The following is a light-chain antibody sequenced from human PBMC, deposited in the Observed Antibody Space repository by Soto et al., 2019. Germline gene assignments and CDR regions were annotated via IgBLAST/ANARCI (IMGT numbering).Light chain of an antibody. Sequence: EIVLAESPGTLSLYPGESATLSCRAIQSVTSSYIAWYQQKPGQAPRLLIYRASTRATGIPARFSGSGSETEFTLTISSLQSEDFAVYYCQQYNNWPPLTFGGGTKVDI. CDR3: QQYNNWPPLT. CDR1: QSVTSS. CDR2: RAS. J-gene: IGKJ4*01. V-gene: IGKV3-15*01.